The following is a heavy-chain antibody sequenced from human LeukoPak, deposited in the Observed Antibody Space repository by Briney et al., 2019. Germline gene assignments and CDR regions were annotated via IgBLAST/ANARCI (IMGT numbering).Heavy chain of an antibody. CDR1: GFTFSSYA. CDR2: ISGSGGST. CDR3: AKDSAEYCSSTSCSWFDY. V-gene: IGHV3-23*01. Sequence: GGSLRLSCAASGFTFSSYAMSWVRQAPGKGLEWVSAISGSGGSTYYADSVKGRFTISRDNSKNTLYLQMNSLRAEDTAVYYCAKDSAEYCSSTSCSWFDYWGQGTLVTVSS. J-gene: IGHJ4*02. D-gene: IGHD2-2*01.